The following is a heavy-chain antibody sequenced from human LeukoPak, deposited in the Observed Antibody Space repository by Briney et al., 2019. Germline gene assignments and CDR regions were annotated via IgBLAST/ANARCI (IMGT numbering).Heavy chain of an antibody. CDR1: GFTFSDYY. CDR2: ISSSSSYT. Sequence: PGGSLRLSCAASGFTFSDYYMSWIRQAPGKGLEWVSYISSSSSYTNYADSVKGRFTISRDNAKNSLHLQMNSLRAEDTAVYYCARDSLYCSGGSCYWVRAFDIWGQGTMVTVSS. CDR3: ARDSLYCSGGSCYWVRAFDI. J-gene: IGHJ3*02. V-gene: IGHV3-11*06. D-gene: IGHD2-15*01.